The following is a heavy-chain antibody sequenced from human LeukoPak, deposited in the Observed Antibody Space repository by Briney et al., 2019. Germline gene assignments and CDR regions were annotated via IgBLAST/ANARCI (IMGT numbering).Heavy chain of an antibody. CDR2: IYTSGST. Sequence: SETLSLTCTVSGGSISSGSYYWSWIRQPAGKGLEWIGRIYTSGSTNYNPSLKSRVTISVDTSKNQFSLKLSSVTAADTAVYYCARDRGYCSSTSCYDYYMDVWGKGNTVTVSS. CDR1: GGSISSGSYY. J-gene: IGHJ6*03. CDR3: ARDRGYCSSTSCYDYYMDV. V-gene: IGHV4-61*02. D-gene: IGHD2-2*01.